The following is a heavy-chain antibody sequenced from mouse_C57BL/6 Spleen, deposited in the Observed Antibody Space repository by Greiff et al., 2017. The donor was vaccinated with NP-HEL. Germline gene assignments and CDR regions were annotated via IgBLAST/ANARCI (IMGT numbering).Heavy chain of an antibody. Sequence: EVMLVESGGGLVKPGGSLKLSCAASGFTFSSYAMSWVRQTPEKRLEWVATISDGGSYTYYPDNVKGRFTISRDNAKNNLYLQVSHLKSEDTAMYYCARDLGRGGFAYWGQGTLVTVSA. J-gene: IGHJ3*01. CDR2: ISDGGSYT. CDR1: GFTFSSYA. CDR3: ARDLGRGGFAY. V-gene: IGHV5-4*01. D-gene: IGHD4-1*01.